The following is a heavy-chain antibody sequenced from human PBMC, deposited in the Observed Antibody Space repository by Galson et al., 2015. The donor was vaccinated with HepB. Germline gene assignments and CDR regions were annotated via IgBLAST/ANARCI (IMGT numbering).Heavy chain of an antibody. CDR3: ARGPHRYSGPYYKFDY. CDR2: IKQDGSEK. Sequence: SLRLSCAASGFTFSNYGMSWVRQAPGKGLEWVANIKQDGSEKDYVDSVKGRFAISRDNTDNSLYLQMNSLRVEDTAVYYCARGPHRYSGPYYKFDYWGQGTLVTVSS. D-gene: IGHD1-26*01. J-gene: IGHJ4*02. CDR1: GFTFSNYG. V-gene: IGHV3-7*01.